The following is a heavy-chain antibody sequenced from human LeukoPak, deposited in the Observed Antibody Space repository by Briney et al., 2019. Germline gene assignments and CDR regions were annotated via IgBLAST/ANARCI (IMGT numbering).Heavy chain of an antibody. Sequence: GGSLRLSCAASGFTFDDYAMHWVRQAPGKGLEWVSGISWNSGSIGYADSVKGRFTISRDNAKNSLYLEMNSLRVEDTAVYYCARGGGSSSHNWGQGTLVTVSS. J-gene: IGHJ4*02. CDR2: ISWNSGSI. CDR3: ARGGGSSSHN. D-gene: IGHD6-6*01. V-gene: IGHV3-9*01. CDR1: GFTFDDYA.